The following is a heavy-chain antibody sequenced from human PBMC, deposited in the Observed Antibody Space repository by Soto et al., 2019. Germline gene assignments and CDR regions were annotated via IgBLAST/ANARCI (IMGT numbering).Heavy chain of an antibody. D-gene: IGHD2-2*01. J-gene: IGHJ6*02. Sequence: GGSLSLSCAASGFPFSSYSMNWVRPAPGKGLEWVSSISSSSSYIYYADSVKGRFTISRDNAKNSLYLQMNSLRAEDTAVYYCARVVSIVVVPAAFYGMDVWGQGTTVTVSS. CDR3: ARVVSIVVVPAAFYGMDV. CDR1: GFPFSSYS. V-gene: IGHV3-21*01. CDR2: ISSSSSYI.